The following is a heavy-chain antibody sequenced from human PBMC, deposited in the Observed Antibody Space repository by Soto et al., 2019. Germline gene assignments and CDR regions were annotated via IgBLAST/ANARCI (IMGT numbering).Heavy chain of an antibody. J-gene: IGHJ4*02. CDR2: INQDGSEK. V-gene: IGHV3-7*01. CDR1: GFTFSNYW. D-gene: IGHD6-25*01. CDR3: AREKRANGYFDY. Sequence: EVQLVESGGGLVQPGGSLRLSCEASGFTFSNYWMSWVRQAPGKGLEWVANINQDGSEKYFVGSGNGRFTISRDNAKNSLFLQVNSLRAEDTAVYYCAREKRANGYFDYWGQGTLVTVSS.